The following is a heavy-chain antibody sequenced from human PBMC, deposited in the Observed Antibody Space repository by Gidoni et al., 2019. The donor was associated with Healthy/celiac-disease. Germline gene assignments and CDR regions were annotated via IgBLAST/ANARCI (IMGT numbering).Heavy chain of an antibody. CDR3: AGTPIRSRFLSRTNWFDP. J-gene: IGHJ5*02. CDR1: GYTFTSYD. CDR2: MNPNSGNT. Sequence: QVQLVQSGAEVKKPGASVKVSCKASGYTFTSYDINWVRQATGQGLEWMGWMNPNSGNTGYAQKFQGRVTMTRNTSISTAYMELSSLRSEDTAVYYCAGTPIRSRFLSRTNWFDPWGQGTLVTVSS. V-gene: IGHV1-8*01. D-gene: IGHD1-1*01.